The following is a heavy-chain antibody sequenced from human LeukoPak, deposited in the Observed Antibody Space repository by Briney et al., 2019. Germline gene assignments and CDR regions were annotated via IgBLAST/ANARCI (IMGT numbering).Heavy chain of an antibody. CDR3: ASPRGVVDGPLVY. V-gene: IGHV1-69*05. CDR1: GGTFSSYA. CDR2: IIPIFGTA. Sequence: SVKVSCKASGGTFSSYAISWVRQAPGQGLEWMGGIIPIFGTANYAQKFQGRVTITTDESTSTAYMELSSLRSEDTAVYYCASPRGVVDGPLVYWGQGTLVTVSS. J-gene: IGHJ4*02. D-gene: IGHD2-2*01.